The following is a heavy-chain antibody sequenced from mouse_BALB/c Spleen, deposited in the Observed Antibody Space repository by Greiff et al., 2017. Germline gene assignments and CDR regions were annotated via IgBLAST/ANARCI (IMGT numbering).Heavy chain of an antibody. CDR2: ISYDGSN. V-gene: IGHV3-6*02. Sequence: ESGPGLVKPSQSLSLTCSVTGYSITSGYYWNWIRQFPGNKLEWMGYISYDGSNNYNPSLKNRISITRDTSKNQFFLKLNSVTTEDTATYYCARADYEGWFAYWGQGTLVTVSA. CDR1: GYSITSGYY. CDR3: ARADYEGWFAY. D-gene: IGHD2-4*01. J-gene: IGHJ3*01.